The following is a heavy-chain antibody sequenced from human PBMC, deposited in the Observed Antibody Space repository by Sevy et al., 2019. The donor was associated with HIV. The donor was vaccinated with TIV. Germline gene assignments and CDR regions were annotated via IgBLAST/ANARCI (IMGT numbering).Heavy chain of an antibody. Sequence: GGSLRLSCAASGFTFSSYAMHWVRQAPGKGLEWVAVISYDGSNKYYADSVKGRFTISRDNSKNTLYLQMNSLRAEDTAVYYCARGGTSEIYYHYYGMDVRGQGTTVTVSS. CDR3: ARGGTSEIYYHYYGMDV. J-gene: IGHJ6*02. CDR1: GFTFSSYA. CDR2: ISYDGSNK. V-gene: IGHV3-30-3*01. D-gene: IGHD2-2*01.